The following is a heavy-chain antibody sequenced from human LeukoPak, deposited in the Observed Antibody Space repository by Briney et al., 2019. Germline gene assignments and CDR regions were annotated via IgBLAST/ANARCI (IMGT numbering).Heavy chain of an antibody. D-gene: IGHD3-9*01. Sequence: GSLRLSCAASGFTFSSYAMSWVRQAPGKGLEWVSAISGSGGSTYYADSVKGRFTISRDNSKNTLYLQMNSLRAEDTAVYYCAKDEFYDILTGHDYWGQGTLVTVSS. CDR2: ISGSGGST. V-gene: IGHV3-23*01. CDR1: GFTFSSYA. CDR3: AKDEFYDILTGHDY. J-gene: IGHJ4*02.